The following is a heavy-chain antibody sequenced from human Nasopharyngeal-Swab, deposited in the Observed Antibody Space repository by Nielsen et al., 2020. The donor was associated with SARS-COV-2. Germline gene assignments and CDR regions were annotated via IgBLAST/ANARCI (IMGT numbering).Heavy chain of an antibody. Sequence: AGSLTLSCAASGFTFSSYGMHWVRHAPGKGLEWVAFIRYDGSNKYYADSVKGRFTISRDNSKNTLYLQMNSLRAEDTAVYYCARPMFGVDTFPAEYFQHWGQGTLVTVSS. CDR3: ARPMFGVDTFPAEYFQH. D-gene: IGHD3-3*01. CDR2: IRYDGSNK. J-gene: IGHJ1*01. CDR1: GFTFSSYG. V-gene: IGHV3-30*02.